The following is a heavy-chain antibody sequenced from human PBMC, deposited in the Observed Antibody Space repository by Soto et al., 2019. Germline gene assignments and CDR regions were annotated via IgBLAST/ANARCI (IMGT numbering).Heavy chain of an antibody. CDR2: ISPGGSPI. D-gene: IGHD5-12*01. CDR3: ARDLVAISARADFDL. J-gene: IGHJ4*02. Sequence: PGGSLRLSCAASGFTFNDYYLHWIRQAPGRGLQWVSYISPGGSPIKYAESVQGRFTISRDNANNSLFLQMDSLRAEDTAVYYCARDLVAISARADFDLWGQGALVTVAS. V-gene: IGHV3-11*01. CDR1: GFTFNDYY.